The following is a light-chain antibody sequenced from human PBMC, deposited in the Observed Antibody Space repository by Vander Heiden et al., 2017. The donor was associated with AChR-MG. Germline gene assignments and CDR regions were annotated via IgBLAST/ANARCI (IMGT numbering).Light chain of an antibody. V-gene: IGKV3-20*01. J-gene: IGKJ3*01. CDR2: AAS. Sequence: EIVLTQSPGTLSLSPGERATLSCRASQSLGSTSLAWYQQKPGQAPRLLIYAASSRATGIPDRFSGSAFGTDFTLTIIGLEPEDSAVYYFQQYHNSCFIFGPGTKVEIK. CDR3: QQYHNSCFI. CDR1: QSLGSTS.